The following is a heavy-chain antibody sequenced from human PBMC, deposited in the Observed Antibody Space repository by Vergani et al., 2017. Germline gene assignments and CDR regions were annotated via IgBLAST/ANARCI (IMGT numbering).Heavy chain of an antibody. CDR1: GFTVSSNY. CDR2: IYSGGST. D-gene: IGHD2-2*01. CDR3: ARDGYCSSTSCYSLYYYGMDV. Sequence: EVQLLESGGGLVQPGGSLRLSCAASGFTVSSNYMSWVRQAPGKGLEWVSVIYSGGSTYYADSVKGRFTISRDNAKNSLYLQMNSLRDEDTAVYYCARDGYCSSTSCYSLYYYGMDVWGQGTTVTVSS. J-gene: IGHJ6*02. V-gene: IGHV3-66*01.